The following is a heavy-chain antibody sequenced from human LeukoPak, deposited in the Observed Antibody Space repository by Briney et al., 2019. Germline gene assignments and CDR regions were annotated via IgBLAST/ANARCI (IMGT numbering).Heavy chain of an antibody. CDR1: GYTLTELS. CDR2: FDPEDGET. J-gene: IGHJ4*02. V-gene: IGHV1-24*01. D-gene: IGHD3-22*01. CDR3: ATSSRYYDSSGYYGTRD. Sequence: ASVKVSCKVSGYTLTELSMHWVRQAPGKGLEWMGGFDPEDGETIYAQKFQGRVTMTEDTSTDTAYMELSSLRSEDTAVYYCATSSRYYDSSGYYGTRDWGQGTLVTVSS.